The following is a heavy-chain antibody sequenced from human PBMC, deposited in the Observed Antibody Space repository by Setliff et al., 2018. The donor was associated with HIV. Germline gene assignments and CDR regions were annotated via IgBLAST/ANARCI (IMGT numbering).Heavy chain of an antibody. J-gene: IGHJ4*02. D-gene: IGHD6-13*01. Sequence: PSETLSLTCTVSGGSFSSGNYYWSWIRQPAGKGLEWIGHIYSIENTNYNPSLKSRVTISVDTSKNQFSLKLRSLTAADTAVYYCAREDKYGYSSSWYNYWGQGTPVTVSS. CDR2: IYSIENT. CDR3: AREDKYGYSSSWYNY. CDR1: GGSFSSGNYY. V-gene: IGHV4-61*09.